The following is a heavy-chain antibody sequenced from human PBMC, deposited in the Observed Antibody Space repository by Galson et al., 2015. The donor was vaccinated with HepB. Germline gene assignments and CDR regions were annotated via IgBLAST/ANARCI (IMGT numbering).Heavy chain of an antibody. Sequence: SVKVSCKASGYNFNNYGLSWIRQAPGPGLEWMGWFSGYDGSTNYAQKFQGRVTMTADASTGTAYLELRGLRSDDTAVYYCARDSRLELRLNNYFSYGMDVWGQGSAVTVSS. CDR1: GYNFNNYG. V-gene: IGHV1-18*01. CDR3: ARDSRLELRLNNYFSYGMDV. J-gene: IGHJ6*02. D-gene: IGHD1-1*01. CDR2: FSGYDGST.